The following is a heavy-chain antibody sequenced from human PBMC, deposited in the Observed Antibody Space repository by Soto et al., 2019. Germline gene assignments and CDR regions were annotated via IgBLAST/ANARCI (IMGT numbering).Heavy chain of an antibody. D-gene: IGHD2-2*01. CDR2: IYYPGNT. CDR1: GGSISISNYQ. CDR3: ARLGGNCDATGCYGYYVMDV. V-gene: IGHV4-39*01. J-gene: IGHJ6*02. Sequence: QLQLQESGPGLMKPSETLSLTCSVSGGSISISNYQWGWIRQPPGKELEWIASIYYPGNTYYNPSLKSRFTRSIDTSKIQFSLKVSSVTAADTAVYYCARLGGNCDATGCYGYYVMDVWGQGPTVTVSS.